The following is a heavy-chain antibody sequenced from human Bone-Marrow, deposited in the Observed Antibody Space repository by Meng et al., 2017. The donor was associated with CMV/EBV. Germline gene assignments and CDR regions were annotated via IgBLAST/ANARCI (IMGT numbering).Heavy chain of an antibody. J-gene: IGHJ2*01. CDR3: AREGTTGAFDL. CDR1: GFSVSSSY. D-gene: IGHD4-11*01. V-gene: IGHV3-66*01. Sequence: SCAASGFSVSSSYMSWVRQAPGKGLEWVSVIYSGGSTYNADSVKGRFTISRDNSKNTLYLQMNSLRAEDMAVYYCAREGTTGAFDLWGRGTLVTVSS. CDR2: IYSGGST.